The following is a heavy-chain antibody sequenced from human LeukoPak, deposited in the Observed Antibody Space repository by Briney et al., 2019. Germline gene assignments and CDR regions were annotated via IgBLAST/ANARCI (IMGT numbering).Heavy chain of an antibody. CDR1: GGSFSGYY. CDR3: ARGRESSGWDFDY. J-gene: IGHJ4*02. V-gene: IGHV4-34*01. Sequence: SETLSLTCAVYGGSFSGYYWSWIRQPPGKGLEWIGEINHSGSTNYNPSLKSRVTISVDTSKNQFSLKLSSVPAADTAVYYCARGRESSGWDFDYWGQGTLVTVSS. D-gene: IGHD6-19*01. CDR2: INHSGST.